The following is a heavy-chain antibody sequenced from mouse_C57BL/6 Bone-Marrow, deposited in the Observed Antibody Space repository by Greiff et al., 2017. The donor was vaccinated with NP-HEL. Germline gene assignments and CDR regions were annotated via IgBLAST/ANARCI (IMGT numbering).Heavy chain of an antibody. CDR2: IDPSDSYT. CDR3: ARQITTVVATPYWYFDV. Sequence: VKLQQPGAELVMPGASVKLSCKASGYTFTSYWMHWVKQRPGQGLEWIGEIDPSDSYTNYNQKFKGKSTLNVDKSSSTAYRQLSSLTSEDSAVYYCARQITTVVATPYWYFDVWGTGTTVTVSS. V-gene: IGHV1-69*01. J-gene: IGHJ1*03. CDR1: GYTFTSYW. D-gene: IGHD1-1*01.